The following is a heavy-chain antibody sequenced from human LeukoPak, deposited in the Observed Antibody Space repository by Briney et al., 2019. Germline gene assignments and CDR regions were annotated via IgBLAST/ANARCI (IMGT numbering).Heavy chain of an antibody. Sequence: ASVKVSCKASGYTFTSYYMHWVRQAPGQGLEWMGIINPSGGSTSYAQKFQGRVTMTEDTSTDTAYMELSSLRSEDTAVYYCALSKALRYYGSGAKNWFDPWGQGTLVTVSS. V-gene: IGHV1-46*01. D-gene: IGHD3-10*01. CDR1: GYTFTSYY. J-gene: IGHJ5*02. CDR2: INPSGGST. CDR3: ALSKALRYYGSGAKNWFDP.